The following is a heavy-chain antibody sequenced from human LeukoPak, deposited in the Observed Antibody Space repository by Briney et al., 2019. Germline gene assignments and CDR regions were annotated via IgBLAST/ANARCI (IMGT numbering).Heavy chain of an antibody. Sequence: GGSLRLSCAASGFTFSSYAMSWVRQAPGKGLEWVSAISGSGGSTYYADSVKGRFTISRDNSKNTLYLQMNSLRAEDTAVYYCARETRHCSGGSCFGRGGFDYWGQGTLVTVSS. D-gene: IGHD2-15*01. J-gene: IGHJ4*02. CDR1: GFTFSSYA. CDR3: ARETRHCSGGSCFGRGGFDY. V-gene: IGHV3-23*01. CDR2: ISGSGGST.